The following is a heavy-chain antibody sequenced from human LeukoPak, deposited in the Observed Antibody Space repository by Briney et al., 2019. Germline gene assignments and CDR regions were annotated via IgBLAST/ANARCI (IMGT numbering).Heavy chain of an antibody. D-gene: IGHD3-22*01. CDR2: IRHDGSYQ. J-gene: IGHJ4*02. Sequence: GGSLRLSXAAFGFTFSSYGMHWVSQTPGKGLEWVAFIRHDGSYQQYADSVKGRFTVSRDNSKDMVYLQMNSLRTEDTAVYYCAKNRDSSDYPRDFVFWGQGTLVTVSS. CDR3: AKNRDSSDYPRDFVF. V-gene: IGHV3-30*02. CDR1: GFTFSSYG.